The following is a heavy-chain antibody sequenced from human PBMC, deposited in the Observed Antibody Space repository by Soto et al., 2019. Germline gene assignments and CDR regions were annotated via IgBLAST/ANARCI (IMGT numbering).Heavy chain of an antibody. Sequence: ASVKVSCKVSGYTLTELSMHWVRQAPGKGLEWMGGFDPEDGETIYAQKFQGRVTMTEDTSTDTAYMELSSLRSEDTAVYYCATGGMILRFLTKLAVYWGQGTLVTVSS. CDR1: GYTLTELS. V-gene: IGHV1-24*01. J-gene: IGHJ4*02. CDR2: FDPEDGET. D-gene: IGHD3-3*01. CDR3: ATGGMILRFLTKLAVY.